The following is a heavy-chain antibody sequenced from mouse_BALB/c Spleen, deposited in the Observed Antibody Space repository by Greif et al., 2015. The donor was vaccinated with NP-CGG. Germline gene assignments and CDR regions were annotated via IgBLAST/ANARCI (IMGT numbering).Heavy chain of an antibody. CDR1: GFTFSSYA. V-gene: IGHV5-9-3*01. Sequence: VQLQQSGGGLVKPGGSLKLSCAASGFTFSSYAMSWVRQTPEKRLEWVATISSGGSYTYYPDSVKGRFTISRDNAKNTLYLQMSSLRSEDTAMYYCARHDYYSDYWGQGTTLTVSS. CDR3: ARHDYYSDY. J-gene: IGHJ2*01. CDR2: ISSGGSYT.